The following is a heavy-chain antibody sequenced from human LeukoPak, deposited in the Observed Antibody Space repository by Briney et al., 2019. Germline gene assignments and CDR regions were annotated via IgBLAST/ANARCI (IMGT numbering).Heavy chain of an antibody. CDR2: HYYSGST. Sequence: PSETLSLTCTVSGGSIHSSGYYWGWIRQPPGKGLEWIGSHYYSGSTYYNPSLKSRVTISVDTSKNQFSLKLNSMTAADTAVYYCAGHVSAAAGGRWGQGTLVTVSS. V-gene: IGHV4-39*01. J-gene: IGHJ4*02. D-gene: IGHD6-13*01. CDR3: AGHVSAAAGGR. CDR1: GGSIHSSGYY.